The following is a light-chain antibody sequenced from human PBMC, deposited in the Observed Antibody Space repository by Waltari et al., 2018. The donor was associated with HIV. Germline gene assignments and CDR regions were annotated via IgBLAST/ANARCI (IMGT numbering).Light chain of an antibody. V-gene: IGLV1-44*01. CDR2: GND. Sequence: QSVLTQPPSVSATPGQRVTISCSGSSSNIGNNIVTWYQQLPGTAPKLIIYGNDQRPSGVTDRFSGSKSGTSASLAISGLQSEDEADYYCATWDDSLNGPLFGGGTKLTVL. CDR3: ATWDDSLNGPL. CDR1: SSNIGNNI. J-gene: IGLJ2*01.